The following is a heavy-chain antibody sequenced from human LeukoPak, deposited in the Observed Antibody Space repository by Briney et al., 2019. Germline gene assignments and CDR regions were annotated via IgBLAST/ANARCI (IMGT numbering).Heavy chain of an antibody. J-gene: IGHJ4*02. D-gene: IGHD3-22*01. V-gene: IGHV3-30-3*01. CDR2: ISYDGSNK. CDR1: GFTFSSYA. Sequence: GGSPRLSCAASGFTFSSYAMHWVRQAPGKGLEWVAVISYDGSNKYYADSMKGRFTISRDNSKNTLYLQMNSLRAEDTAVYYCARDREIVVAPGPFLDYWGQGTLVTVSS. CDR3: ARDREIVVAPGPFLDY.